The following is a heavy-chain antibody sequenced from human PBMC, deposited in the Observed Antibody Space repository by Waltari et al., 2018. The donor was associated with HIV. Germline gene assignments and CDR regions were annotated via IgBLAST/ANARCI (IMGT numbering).Heavy chain of an antibody. Sequence: QVQLQESGPGLVKPSETLSLTCTVSGGSISSYYWSWIRQPPGKGREWIGYIYYSGSTNYNPSLKSRGTISVDTSKNQFSRKLSSVAAADTAVYYCARESGWVAVAGENWFDSWGQGTLVTVSS. CDR3: ARESGWVAVAGENWFDS. D-gene: IGHD6-19*01. J-gene: IGHJ5*01. V-gene: IGHV4-59*01. CDR2: IYYSGST. CDR1: GGSISSYY.